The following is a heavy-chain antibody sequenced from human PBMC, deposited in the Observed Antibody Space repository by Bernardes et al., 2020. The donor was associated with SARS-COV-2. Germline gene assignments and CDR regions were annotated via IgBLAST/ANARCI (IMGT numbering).Heavy chain of an antibody. Sequence: GGSLRLSCAASGFNFSAYVMAWVRQSPGTGLEWVSGISANGVGPYYADSVKGRFTISRDNSKDTVYLQMNSLRVEDTALYYCAKYAIKQQLGRSFDYWGQGTLVTVSS. CDR2: ISANGVGP. CDR3: AKYAIKQQLGRSFDY. J-gene: IGHJ4*02. V-gene: IGHV3-23*01. CDR1: GFNFSAYV. D-gene: IGHD1-1*01.